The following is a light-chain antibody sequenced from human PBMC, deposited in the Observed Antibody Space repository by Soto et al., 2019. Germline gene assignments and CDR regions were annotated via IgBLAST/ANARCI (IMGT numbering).Light chain of an antibody. V-gene: IGKV2-28*01. J-gene: IGKJ1*01. CDR3: MQARQEGWT. CDR2: LGS. CDR1: QSLLHSNGYNY. Sequence: DIVMTQSPLSLPVTPGEPASISCRSSQSLLHSNGYNYLDWYLQKPGQSPQLLIYLGSNRASGVPDRFRGSGSGTDFTRKISRVEAEDVGVYSCMQARQEGWTFGQGTK.